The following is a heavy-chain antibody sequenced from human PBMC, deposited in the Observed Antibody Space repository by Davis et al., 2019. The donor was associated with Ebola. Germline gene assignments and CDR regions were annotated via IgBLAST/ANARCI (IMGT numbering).Heavy chain of an antibody. CDR1: CFPFRDFY. CDR3: AKNFRGATFDYPDS. CDR2: ISSGGGTTL. J-gene: IGHJ4*02. Sequence: GESLKISCVTSCFPFRDFYMSWIRQAPGKGLEWVSDISSGGGTTLYYADSVKGRFTISRDNSKSTVYLHMSSLRAEDTAVYYCAKNFRGATFDYPDSWGQGTLVTVAA. V-gene: IGHV3-11*01. D-gene: IGHD1-26*01.